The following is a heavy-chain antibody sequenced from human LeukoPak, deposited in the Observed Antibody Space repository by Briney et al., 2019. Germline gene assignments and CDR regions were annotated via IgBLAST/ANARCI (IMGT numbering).Heavy chain of an antibody. CDR1: GGSFSNYY. J-gene: IGHJ6*02. V-gene: IGHV4-4*07. CDR3: ARHPPQYYGMDV. Sequence: PSETLSLTCTVSGGSFSNYYWSWIRQPAGKGLEWIGRIYTSGSTNYNPSVKSRVTMSVDTSNNQFSLKLTSVTAADTAVYCARHPPQYYGMDVWGQGTTVTVSS. CDR2: IYTSGST.